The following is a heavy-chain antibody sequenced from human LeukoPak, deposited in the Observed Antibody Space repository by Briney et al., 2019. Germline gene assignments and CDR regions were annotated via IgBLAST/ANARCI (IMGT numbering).Heavy chain of an antibody. D-gene: IGHD5-12*01. J-gene: IGHJ4*02. CDR1: GFTFIDFS. Sequence: GGSLRLSCTASGFTFIDFSMNWVRQAPGKGLEWVSAITDAVGSTHYADSVKGRFTISSDNSKNTVYLQMNSLRPEDMAVYYCAKEIFSGLLYIDYWGQGTLVTVSS. V-gene: IGHV3-23*01. CDR3: AKEIFSGLLYIDY. CDR2: ITDAVGST.